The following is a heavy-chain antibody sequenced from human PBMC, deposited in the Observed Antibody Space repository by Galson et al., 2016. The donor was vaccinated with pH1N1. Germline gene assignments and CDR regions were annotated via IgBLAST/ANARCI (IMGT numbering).Heavy chain of an antibody. CDR3: TRRYYFDY. Sequence: SVKVSCKASGYSVTRYYIHWVRQAPGQGLEWMGIIDPSDGTTTYSQKFQGRLSPTRDTSTNSVDMELRNLRPDDSAIYFCTRRYYFDYWGQGTLVTVSS. J-gene: IGHJ4*02. V-gene: IGHV1-46*01. CDR1: GYSVTRYY. CDR2: IDPSDGTT.